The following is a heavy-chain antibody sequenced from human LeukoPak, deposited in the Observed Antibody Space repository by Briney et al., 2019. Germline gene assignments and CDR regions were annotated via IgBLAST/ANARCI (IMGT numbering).Heavy chain of an antibody. D-gene: IGHD3-9*01. CDR1: GYTFTGYY. CDR3: ASSLPTYYDILTGYSNDAFDI. J-gene: IGHJ3*02. CDR2: INPNSGGT. Sequence: ASVKVSCKASGYTFTGYYMHWVRQAPGQGLEWMGWINPNSGGTNYAQKFQGRVTMTRDTSISTAYMELSRLRSDDTAVYYCASSLPTYYDILTGYSNDAFDIWGQGTMVTVSS. V-gene: IGHV1-2*02.